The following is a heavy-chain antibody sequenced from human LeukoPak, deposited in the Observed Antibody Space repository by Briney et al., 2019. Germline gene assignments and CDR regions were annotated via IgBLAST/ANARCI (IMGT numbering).Heavy chain of an antibody. CDR1: GFTFSGYE. Sequence: PGGSLRLSCAASGFTFSGYEMNWVRQAPGKGLEWVSYISSSGSTIYYADSVKGRFTISRDNAKNSLYLQMNSLRAEDTAVYYCAREEQLVLRTYFDYWGQGTLVTVSS. V-gene: IGHV3-48*03. CDR3: AREEQLVLRTYFDY. CDR2: ISSSGSTI. D-gene: IGHD6-13*01. J-gene: IGHJ4*02.